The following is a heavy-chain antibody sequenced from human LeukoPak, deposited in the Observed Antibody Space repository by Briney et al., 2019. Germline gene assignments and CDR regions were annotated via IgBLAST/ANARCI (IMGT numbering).Heavy chain of an antibody. CDR2: IKQDASER. V-gene: IGHV3-7*01. D-gene: IGHD1-1*01. CDR1: GFTFSSYW. CDR3: ATPTAGTWHFDY. Sequence: GGPLRLSCAASGFTFSSYWVTWVRQAPGKGLEWVANIKQDASERYYVDSVKGRFTISRDNAKNSLYLQMNSLRAEDTAVYYCATPTAGTWHFDYWGQGTLVTVSS. J-gene: IGHJ4*02.